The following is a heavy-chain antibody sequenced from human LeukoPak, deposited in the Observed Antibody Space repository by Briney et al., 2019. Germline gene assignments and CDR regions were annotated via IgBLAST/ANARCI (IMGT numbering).Heavy chain of an antibody. J-gene: IGHJ4*02. CDR3: AREMVAVAGTFDY. V-gene: IGHV3-33*01. D-gene: IGHD6-19*01. CDR1: GFTFSSYG. Sequence: GGSLRLSCAASGFTFSSYGMHWVRQAPGKGLEWVAVIWYDGSNKYYADSVKGRFTISRDNSKNTLYLQMNSLRAEDTAVYYCAREMVAVAGTFDYWGQGTLDTVSS. CDR2: IWYDGSNK.